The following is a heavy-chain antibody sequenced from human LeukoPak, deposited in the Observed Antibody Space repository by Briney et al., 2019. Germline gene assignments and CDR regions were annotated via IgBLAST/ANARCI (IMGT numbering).Heavy chain of an antibody. CDR3: ATYYAGRGGSGY. V-gene: IGHV4-30-4*01. D-gene: IGHD3-10*01. Sequence: SETLSLNCTVSGASISSGAYHWSWIRQPPGRVLEWIGYSGNTNYSPSLNSRVTISVDTSKNQFSLRLSSVTAADTAVYFCATYYAGRGGSGYWGQGTLVTVSS. CDR2: SGNT. J-gene: IGHJ4*02. CDR1: GASISSGAYH.